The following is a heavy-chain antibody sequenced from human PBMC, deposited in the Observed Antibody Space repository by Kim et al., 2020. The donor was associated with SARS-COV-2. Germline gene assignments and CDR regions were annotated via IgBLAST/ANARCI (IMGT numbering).Heavy chain of an antibody. J-gene: IGHJ4*01. CDR3: AKTSDYYDSSGAFDY. CDR1: GFTFSSYG. V-gene: IGHV3-30*18. Sequence: GGSLRLSCAASGFTFSSYGMHWVRQAPGKGLEWVAVISYDGSNKYYADSVKGRFTISRDNSKNTLYLQMNSLRAEDTAVYYCAKTSDYYDSSGAFDYWG. D-gene: IGHD3-22*01. CDR2: ISYDGSNK.